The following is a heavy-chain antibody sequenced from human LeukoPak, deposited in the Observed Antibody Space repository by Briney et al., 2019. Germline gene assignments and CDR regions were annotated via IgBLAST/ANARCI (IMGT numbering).Heavy chain of an antibody. CDR1: GFTFSSYS. Sequence: GGSLRLSCAASGFTFSSYSMNWVRQAPGKGLEWVSSISSSSNFIYYADSVKGRFTISRDNAKNSLYLQMNSLRAEDTAVYYCARYLEYGDYGDYWGQGTLVTVSS. D-gene: IGHD4-17*01. J-gene: IGHJ4*02. CDR2: ISSSSNFI. CDR3: ARYLEYGDYGDY. V-gene: IGHV3-21*01.